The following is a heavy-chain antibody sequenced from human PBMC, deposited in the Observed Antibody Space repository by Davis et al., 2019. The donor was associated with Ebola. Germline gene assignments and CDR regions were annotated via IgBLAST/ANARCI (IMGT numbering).Heavy chain of an antibody. Sequence: PGGSLRLSCAASGFTFSSYGMHWVRQAPGKGLEWVAVIWYDGSNKYYADSVKGRFTISRDNSKNTLYLQMNSLRAEDTAVYYCARDGSGWYRVDYWGQGTLVTVSS. J-gene: IGHJ4*02. D-gene: IGHD6-19*01. CDR1: GFTFSSYG. CDR2: IWYDGSNK. CDR3: ARDGSGWYRVDY. V-gene: IGHV3-33*08.